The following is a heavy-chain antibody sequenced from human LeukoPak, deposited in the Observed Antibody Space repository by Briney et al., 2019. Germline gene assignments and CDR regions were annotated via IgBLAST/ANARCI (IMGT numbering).Heavy chain of an antibody. V-gene: IGHV4-61*01. CDR2: IYYSGST. CDR1: GGSVGSGSFY. D-gene: IGHD3-10*01. CDR3: ARRSSEGYYYYYMDV. Sequence: SETLSLTCSVSGGSVGSGSFYWSWIRQPPGKGLEWIGYIYYSGSTNYNPSLKSRVTISVDTSKTQFSLKLSSVTAADTAVYFCARRSSEGYYYYYMDVWGKGTTVTVSS. J-gene: IGHJ6*03.